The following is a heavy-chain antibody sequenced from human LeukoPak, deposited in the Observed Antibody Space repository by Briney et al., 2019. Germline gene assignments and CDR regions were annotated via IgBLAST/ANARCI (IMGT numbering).Heavy chain of an antibody. CDR1: GVSISNYY. D-gene: IGHD2-21*01. V-gene: IGHV4-59*01. CDR3: ARFAYCGGHCWYYFDY. J-gene: IGHJ4*02. Sequence: PGETLSLTCTVSGVSISNYYWSWVRQPPGKGLEWVGYIYSGGSTNYNPSLKSRVTISVDTSKNQFSLKQNSVTAADRAVYYRARFAYCGGHCWYYFDYWGQGSLVTVSS. CDR2: IYSGGST.